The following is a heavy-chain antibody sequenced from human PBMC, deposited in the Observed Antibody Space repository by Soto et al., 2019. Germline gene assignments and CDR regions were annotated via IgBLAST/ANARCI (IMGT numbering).Heavy chain of an antibody. Sequence: EVRLVESGGGLVQPGGSLRLSCAASGFTVSSNYMSWVRQAPGKGLEWVSVIYSGGNTYYADSVKGRFTISRDNSKNTLYLQMNSLRAEDMAVYYCARDITAAGYGMDVWGQGTTVTVSS. V-gene: IGHV3-66*01. D-gene: IGHD6-13*01. J-gene: IGHJ6*02. CDR1: GFTVSSNY. CDR3: ARDITAAGYGMDV. CDR2: IYSGGNT.